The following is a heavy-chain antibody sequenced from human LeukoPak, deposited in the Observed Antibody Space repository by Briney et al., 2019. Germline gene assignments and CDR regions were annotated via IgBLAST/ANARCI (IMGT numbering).Heavy chain of an antibody. CDR2: ISSTSSHI. CDR1: GFNFSSYS. Sequence: GGSLSLSCAASGFNFSSYSMNWVRQAPGKGLEWVSCISSTSSHIYYADSVKGRFTISREYAKNSLYLQMNSLRVEDTAVYYCVTDGADYYDSTGYPIYFDYWGQGTLVTVSS. CDR3: VTDGADYYDSTGYPIYFDY. D-gene: IGHD3-22*01. J-gene: IGHJ4*02. V-gene: IGHV3-21*01.